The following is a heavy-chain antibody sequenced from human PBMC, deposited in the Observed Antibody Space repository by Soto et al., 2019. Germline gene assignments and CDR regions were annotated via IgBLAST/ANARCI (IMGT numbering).Heavy chain of an antibody. CDR1: GFTFSDHY. D-gene: IGHD3-10*02. CDR3: ARAGCSGSYTFDY. CDR2: TRNKANSYTT. J-gene: IGHJ4*02. V-gene: IGHV3-72*01. Sequence: EVQLVESGGGLVQPGGSLRLSCAASGFTFSDHYMDWVRQAPGKGLERIARTRNKANSYTTEYAASVEGRFIISRDGSETSLYLQMDSLKTEDTAVYYCARAGCSGSYTFDYWGQGTLVSVSS.